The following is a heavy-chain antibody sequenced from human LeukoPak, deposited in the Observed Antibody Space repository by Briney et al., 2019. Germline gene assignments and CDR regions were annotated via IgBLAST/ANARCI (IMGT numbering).Heavy chain of an antibody. CDR3: AKDVVRGYYYYYYMDV. CDR2: ISGSGGST. CDR1: GFTFSSYA. J-gene: IGHJ6*03. Sequence: GGSLRLSCAASGFTFSSYAMSWVRQAPGKGLEWVSAISGSGGSTYYAASVKGRFTISRDNSKNTLYLQMNSLRAEDTAVYYCAKDVVRGYYYYYYMDVWGKGTTVTVSS. V-gene: IGHV3-23*01. D-gene: IGHD3-10*01.